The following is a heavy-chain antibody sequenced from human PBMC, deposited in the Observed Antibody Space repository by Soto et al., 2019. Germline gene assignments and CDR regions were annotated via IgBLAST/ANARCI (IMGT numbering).Heavy chain of an antibody. J-gene: IGHJ6*02. D-gene: IGHD2-21*02. V-gene: IGHV5-51*01. CDR2: IYPGDSDT. CDR3: ATGGVVVTANYYYYGMDV. CDR1: GYSFTSYW. Sequence: GELLKISCKGSGYSFTSYWNSWVRQMPGKGLEWMGIIYPGDSDTRYSPSFQGQVTISADKSISTAYLQWSSLKASDTAMYYCATGGVVVTANYYYYGMDVWGQGTTVTVSS.